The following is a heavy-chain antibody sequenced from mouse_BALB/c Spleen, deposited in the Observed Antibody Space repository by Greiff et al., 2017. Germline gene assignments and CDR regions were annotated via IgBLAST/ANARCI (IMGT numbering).Heavy chain of an antibody. CDR3: AIYDYDGYYAMDY. Sequence: QVQLKQSGAELVKPGASVKMSCKAFGYTFTTYPIEWMKQNHGKSLEWIGNFHPYNDDTKYNDKFKGKAKLTVEKSSSTVYLELSRLTSDDSAVYYCAIYDYDGYYAMDYWGQGTSVTVSS. CDR2: FHPYNDDT. J-gene: IGHJ4*01. CDR1: GYTFTTYP. V-gene: IGHV1-47*01. D-gene: IGHD2-4*01.